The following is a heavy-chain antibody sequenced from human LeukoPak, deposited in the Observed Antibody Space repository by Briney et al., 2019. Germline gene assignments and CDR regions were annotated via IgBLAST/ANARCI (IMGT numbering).Heavy chain of an antibody. V-gene: IGHV3-74*01. CDR1: GFPFSRYA. CDR2: IKSDGSDR. CDR3: TRGDWASGSYYEY. J-gene: IGHJ4*02. Sequence: QPGGSLRLSCATSGFPFSRYAMSSVRQAPGKGLVWVSLIKSDGSDRRYADSVKGRFTISRDNAKNTLFLQMNNLTAEDTAVYYCTRGDWASGSYYEYWGQGKMVTVSS. D-gene: IGHD6-13*01.